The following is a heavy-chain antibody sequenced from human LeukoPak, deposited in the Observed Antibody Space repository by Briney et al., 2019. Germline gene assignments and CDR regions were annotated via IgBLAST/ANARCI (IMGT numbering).Heavy chain of an antibody. D-gene: IGHD1-7*01. CDR3: ARVLVRDWNYENYFDY. V-gene: IGHV3-11*04. J-gene: IGHJ4*02. CDR2: ISSSGSTI. Sequence: GGSLRLSCAASGFTFSDYYMSWIRQAPGKGLEWVSYISSSGSTIYYADFVKGRFTISRDNAKNSLHLQMNSLRAEDTAVYYCARVLVRDWNYENYFDYWGQGTLVTVSS. CDR1: GFTFSDYY.